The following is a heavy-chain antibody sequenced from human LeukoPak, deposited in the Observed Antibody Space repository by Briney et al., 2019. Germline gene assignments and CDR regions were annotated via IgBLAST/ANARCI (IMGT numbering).Heavy chain of an antibody. D-gene: IGHD2-15*01. V-gene: IGHV5-51*01. CDR1: GYSFTNYW. CDR2: IYPGDSDT. J-gene: IGHJ5*02. Sequence: GESLQIYCQGSGYSFTNYWIGWVRQMPGKGLEWIGIIYPGDSDTRYSPSFQGQVTISVDKSISTAYLQWSSLKASDTAMYYCARHRAAATLSGSFDPWGQGTLVTVSS. CDR3: ARHRAAATLSGSFDP.